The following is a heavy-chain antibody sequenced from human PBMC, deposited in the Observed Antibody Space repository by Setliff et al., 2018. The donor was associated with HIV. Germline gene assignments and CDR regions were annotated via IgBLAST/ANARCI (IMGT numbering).Heavy chain of an antibody. D-gene: IGHD6-13*01. CDR2: IIPIFGTP. CDR3: AREVAAAGTHPGGSDY. Sequence: SVKVSCKTSGGTSSSYAISWVRQAPGQGLEWMGGIIPIFGTPNYAQKFQGRVTMTRDTSTSTVYMELSSLRSEDTAVYYCAREVAAAGTHPGGSDYWGQGTLVTVSS. CDR1: GGTSSSYA. J-gene: IGHJ4*02. V-gene: IGHV1-69*05.